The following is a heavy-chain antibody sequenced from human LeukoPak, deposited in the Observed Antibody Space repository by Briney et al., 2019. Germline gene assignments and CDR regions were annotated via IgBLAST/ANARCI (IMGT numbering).Heavy chain of an antibody. CDR3: AREDDRIS. V-gene: IGHV3-21*01. Sequence: TGGSRRLSCAASGFTFSSHSMHWVRQAPGKGLEWVSSVSSTRSYIYYADSVKGRFTISRDNAKNSLYLQMNSLRAEDTAVYYCAREDDRISWGQGTLVTVSS. J-gene: IGHJ5*02. D-gene: IGHD3-22*01. CDR2: VSSTRSYI. CDR1: GFTFSSHS.